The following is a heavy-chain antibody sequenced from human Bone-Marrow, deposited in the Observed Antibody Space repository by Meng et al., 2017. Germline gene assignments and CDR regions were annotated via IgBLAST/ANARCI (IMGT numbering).Heavy chain of an antibody. CDR1: GFTFSSYA. Sequence: GGSLRLSCAASGFTFSSYAMSWVRQAPGKGLEWVSAISGSGGSTYYADSVKGRFTISRDNSKDTLYLQMNSLRAEDTAVYYCAKDIVQLERQDAFDIWGQGTMVTVSS. CDR2: ISGSGGST. CDR3: AKDIVQLERQDAFDI. V-gene: IGHV3-23*01. J-gene: IGHJ3*02. D-gene: IGHD1-1*01.